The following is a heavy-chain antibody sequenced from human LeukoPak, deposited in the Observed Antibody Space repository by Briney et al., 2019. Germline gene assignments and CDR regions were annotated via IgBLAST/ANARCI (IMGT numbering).Heavy chain of an antibody. CDR2: ISGSGDST. V-gene: IGHV3-23*01. CDR3: ARDHSSDV. D-gene: IGHD2-21*01. CDR1: GFTFSNYA. Sequence: GGSLRLSCAAYGFTFSNYAMSWVRQAPGKGLEWVSAISGSGDSTYYADSVKGRFTISRDTSWNTLYLQMNSLRAEDSAVYYCARDHSSDVWGQGTTVTVSS. J-gene: IGHJ6*02.